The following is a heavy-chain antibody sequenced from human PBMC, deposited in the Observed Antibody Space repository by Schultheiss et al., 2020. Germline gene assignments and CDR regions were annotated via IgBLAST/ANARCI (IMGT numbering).Heavy chain of an antibody. V-gene: IGHV3-30*03. D-gene: IGHD3-10*01. CDR3: ARDPFYGSGRKSKFDY. CDR2: ISYDGSNK. J-gene: IGHJ4*02. Sequence: GGSLRLSCAASGFTFSNAWMNWVRQAPGMGLEWVAVISYDGSNKYYADSVKGRFTISRDNARNSLYLQMNSLRAEDTAVYYCARDPFYGSGRKSKFDYWGQGTLVTVSS. CDR1: GFTFSNAW.